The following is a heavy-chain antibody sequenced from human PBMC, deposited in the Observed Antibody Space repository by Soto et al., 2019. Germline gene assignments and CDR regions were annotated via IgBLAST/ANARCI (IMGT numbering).Heavy chain of an antibody. Sequence: ASVKVFCKASGGTFSSYAISWVRQAPGQGLEWMGGIIPIFGTANYAQKFQGRVTITADESTSTAYMELSSLRSEDTAVYYCAGGGGSYGYLYYFDYWGQGTLVTVSS. CDR3: AGGGGSYGYLYYFDY. V-gene: IGHV1-69*13. J-gene: IGHJ4*02. CDR2: IIPIFGTA. D-gene: IGHD5-18*01. CDR1: GGTFSSYA.